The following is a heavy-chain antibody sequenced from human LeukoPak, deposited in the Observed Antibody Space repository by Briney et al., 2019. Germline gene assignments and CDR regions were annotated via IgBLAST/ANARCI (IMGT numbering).Heavy chain of an antibody. J-gene: IGHJ4*02. D-gene: IGHD4-11*01. Sequence: GGSLRLSCAASGFTFINYAITWVRQAPGEGLEWVSALSGSGDSTFHADSVKGRFTISRDNSKNTLYLQMNSLRAEDTALYYCATSTVAKYVYWGQGTLVAVSS. V-gene: IGHV3-23*01. CDR2: LSGSGDST. CDR1: GFTFINYA. CDR3: ATSTVAKYVY.